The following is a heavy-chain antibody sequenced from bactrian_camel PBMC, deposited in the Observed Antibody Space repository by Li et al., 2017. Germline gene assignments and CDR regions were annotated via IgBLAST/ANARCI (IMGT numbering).Heavy chain of an antibody. Sequence: HVKLVESGGGLVQPGGSLNLSCAAIGKTNVLSCVGWFRQAPGKEREGVANIYTGGTTTYYADFAKGRFTITQDNADSTIYLQMANLKPEDTAVYYCATDHGDTYGCYSGSYCDDLRPDKYLHWGQGTQVTVS. CDR3: ATDHGDTYGCYSGSYCDDLRPDKYLH. D-gene: IGHD1*01. CDR1: GKTNVLSC. V-gene: IGHV3S54*01. J-gene: IGHJ4*01. CDR2: IYTGGTTT.